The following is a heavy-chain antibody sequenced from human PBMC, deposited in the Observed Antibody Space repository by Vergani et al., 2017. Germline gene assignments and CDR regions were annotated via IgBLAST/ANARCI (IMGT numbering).Heavy chain of an antibody. J-gene: IGHJ4*02. CDR3: ARVVRVSSGYYFDY. CDR1: GFTFSSYW. CDR2: IKQDGSEQ. Sequence: EVQLVESGGGLVQPGGSLRLSCAASGFTFSSYWMSWVRQAPGKGLEWVANIKQDGSEQCYVDSVKGRFTSSRDNAKNSLYLQMNSLRAEDTAVYYCARVVRVSSGYYFDYWGQGTLVTVSS. D-gene: IGHD3-22*01. V-gene: IGHV3-7*03.